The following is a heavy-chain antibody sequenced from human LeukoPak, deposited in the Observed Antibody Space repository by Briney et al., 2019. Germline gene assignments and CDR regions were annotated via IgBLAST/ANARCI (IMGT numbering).Heavy chain of an antibody. CDR1: GGSFSGYY. V-gene: IGHV4-34*01. D-gene: IGHD3-10*01. Sequence: SETLSLTCAVYGGSFSGYYWSWIRQPPGKGLEWIGEINHSGSTNYNPSLKSRVTISVDTSKNQFSLKLSSVTAADTAVYFCASLWDWTMVRGVIYFDYWGQGTLVTVSS. CDR2: INHSGST. CDR3: ASLWDWTMVRGVIYFDY. J-gene: IGHJ4*02.